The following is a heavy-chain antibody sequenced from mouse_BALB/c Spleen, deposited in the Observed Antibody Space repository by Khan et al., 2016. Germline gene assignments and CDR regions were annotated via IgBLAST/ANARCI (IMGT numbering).Heavy chain of an antibody. V-gene: IGHV4-1*02. CDR2: INPDSSTI. CDR1: GFDFSRYW. CDR3: ARRRFDGYFDF. J-gene: IGHJ1*01. Sequence: EVKLLESGGGLVQPGGSLKLSCAASGFDFSRYWMTWVRQAPGKGLEWIGEINPDSSTINYTPSLKDKFIISRDNANNTLFLQMSKVRSEDTVLYYCARRRFDGYFDFWGAGTTVTVSS.